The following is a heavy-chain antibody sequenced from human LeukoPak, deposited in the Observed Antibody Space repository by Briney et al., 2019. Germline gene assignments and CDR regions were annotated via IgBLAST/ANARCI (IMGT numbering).Heavy chain of an antibody. CDR2: ISSRGGTI. D-gene: IGHD3-3*01. CDR3: ATQGRSAISGI. Sequence: PGGSLRLSCSASGFTFSSFAMHWVRQAPGKGLEWISYISSRGGTIYHADSVKGRFTVSRDNAKNSLYLQMTSLRAEDTAVYYCATQGRSAISGIWGQGTMVTVSS. V-gene: IGHV3-48*03. CDR1: GFTFSSFA. J-gene: IGHJ3*02.